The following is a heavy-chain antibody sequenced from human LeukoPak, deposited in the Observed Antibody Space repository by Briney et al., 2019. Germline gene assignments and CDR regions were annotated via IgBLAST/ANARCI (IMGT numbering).Heavy chain of an antibody. CDR3: ARDPPGTGDFDY. J-gene: IGHJ4*02. Sequence: GGSLRLSCAASGFTCSSYSMNWVRQAPGKGLEWVSSISSSSSYIYYADSVKGRFTISRDNAKNSLYLQMNSLRAEDTAVYYCARDPPGTGDFDYWGQGTLVTVSS. CDR2: ISSSSSYI. CDR1: GFTCSSYS. V-gene: IGHV3-21*01. D-gene: IGHD3-10*01.